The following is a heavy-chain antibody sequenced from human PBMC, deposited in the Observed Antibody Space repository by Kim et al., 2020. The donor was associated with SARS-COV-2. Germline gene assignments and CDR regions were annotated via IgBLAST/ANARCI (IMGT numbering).Heavy chain of an antibody. CDR1: GFTFSSYW. CDR3: ARMHDLILWFGDYFDY. Sequence: GGSLRLSCAASGFTFSSYWMSWVRQAPGKGLEWVANIKQDGSEKYYVDSVKGRFTISRDNAKNSLYLQMNSLRAEDTAVYYCARMHDLILWFGDYFDYWGQGTLVTVSS. D-gene: IGHD3-10*01. CDR2: IKQDGSEK. J-gene: IGHJ4*02. V-gene: IGHV3-7*05.